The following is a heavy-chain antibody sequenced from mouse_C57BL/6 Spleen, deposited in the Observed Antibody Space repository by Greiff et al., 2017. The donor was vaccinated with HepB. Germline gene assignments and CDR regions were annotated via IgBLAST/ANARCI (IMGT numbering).Heavy chain of an antibody. Sequence: QVQLQQPGAELVKPGASVKMSCKASGYTFTSYWITWVKQRPGQGLEWIGDIYPGSGSTNYNEKFKSKATLTVDTSSSTAYMQLSSLTSEDSAVYYWATIYYYGSSPHYYAMDYWGQGTSVTVSS. CDR1: GYTFTSYW. V-gene: IGHV1-55*01. J-gene: IGHJ4*01. CDR3: ATIYYYGSSPHYYAMDY. CDR2: IYPGSGST. D-gene: IGHD1-1*01.